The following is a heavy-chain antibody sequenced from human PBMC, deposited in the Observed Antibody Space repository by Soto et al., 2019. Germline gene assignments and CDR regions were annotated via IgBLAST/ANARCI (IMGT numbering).Heavy chain of an antibody. CDR2: ISGSGGST. J-gene: IGHJ4*02. CDR1: GSTFSIFA. V-gene: IGHV3-23*01. D-gene: IGHD7-27*01. Sequence: GSLRLSCAASGSTFSIFAMSWVRQSPGKGLEWVSTISGSGGSTYYADAVKGRFTISRDNSMGTLYLQMKSLRVEDTAIYYCAKEVSLGSTVDLGYWGQGALVTVSS. CDR3: AKEVSLGSTVDLGY.